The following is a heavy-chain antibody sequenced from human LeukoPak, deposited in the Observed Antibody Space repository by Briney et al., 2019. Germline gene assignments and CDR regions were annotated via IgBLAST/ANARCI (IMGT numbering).Heavy chain of an antibody. CDR2: IYYSGST. V-gene: IGHV4-59*12. D-gene: IGHD2-15*01. Sequence: PSETLSLTCTVCGGSISSYYWSWIRQPPGKGLVWLGYIYYSGSTNYNPSLKSRVTISVDTSKNQFSLKLSSVTAADTAVYYCARAGYCSGGSCYPRPTAWGQGTLVTVSS. J-gene: IGHJ5*02. CDR1: GGSISSYY. CDR3: ARAGYCSGGSCYPRPTA.